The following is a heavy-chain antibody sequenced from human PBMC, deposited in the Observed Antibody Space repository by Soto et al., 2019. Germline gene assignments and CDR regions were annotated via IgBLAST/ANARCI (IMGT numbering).Heavy chain of an antibody. CDR1: GGTSSTYA. J-gene: IGHJ4*02. D-gene: IGHD4-17*01. Sequence: QVQLVQSGADVKKPGSSARVSCKASGGTSSTYAVHWVRQAPGQGLEWMGGIIPLYDSPYYARNFQGRFTIAADKSTEPAYMELRSPGYEDTAVYYCARGSHYGAALYWGQGTRVTVSS. V-gene: IGHV1-69*06. CDR2: IIPLYDSP. CDR3: ARGSHYGAALY.